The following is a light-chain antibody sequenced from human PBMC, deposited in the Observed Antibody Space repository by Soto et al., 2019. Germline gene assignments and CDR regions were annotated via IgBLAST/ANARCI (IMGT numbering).Light chain of an antibody. Sequence: QSVLTQPPSASGTPGPRVTISCSGSSSNIGSNTVNWYQQLPGTAPKLLIYNNNQRPSGVPDRFSGSNSGTSASLAISGLQSEDEADYYCAAWDDSLNGWVFGGGTKLTVL. CDR1: SSNIGSNT. J-gene: IGLJ3*02. V-gene: IGLV1-44*01. CDR2: NNN. CDR3: AAWDDSLNGWV.